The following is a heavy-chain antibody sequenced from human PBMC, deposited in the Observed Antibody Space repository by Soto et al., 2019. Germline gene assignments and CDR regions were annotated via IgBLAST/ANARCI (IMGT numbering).Heavy chain of an antibody. D-gene: IGHD6-19*01. J-gene: IGHJ5*02. CDR3: ARGGRYSSGWSYFNWFDP. Sequence: SETLSLTCAVYGGSFSGYYWSWIRQPPGKGLEWIGEINHSGSTNYNPSLKSRVTISVDTSKNQFSLKLSSVTAADTAVYYCARGGRYSSGWSYFNWFDPWGQGTLVTVSS. CDR2: INHSGST. V-gene: IGHV4-34*01. CDR1: GGSFSGYY.